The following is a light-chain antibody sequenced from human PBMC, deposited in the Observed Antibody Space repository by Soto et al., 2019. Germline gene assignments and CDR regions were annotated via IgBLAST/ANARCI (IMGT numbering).Light chain of an antibody. CDR1: QSVAANY. CDR2: GAS. Sequence: EVVLTQSPGTLSLSPGERATLSCRASQSVAANYLAWYQQKRGQAPRLLIYGASSRATGIPHRFSGSGSGTYLTLTISRLEPEHFSVYYCHQYVTAPLTFGPGTKVDIK. J-gene: IGKJ3*01. V-gene: IGKV3-20*01. CDR3: HQYVTAPLT.